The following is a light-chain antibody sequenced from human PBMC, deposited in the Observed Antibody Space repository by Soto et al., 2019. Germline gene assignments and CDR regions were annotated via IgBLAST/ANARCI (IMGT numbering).Light chain of an antibody. CDR2: GNN. J-gene: IGLJ3*02. V-gene: IGLV1-40*01. CDR3: QSYDSSLSVWV. CDR1: SSNIGAGFD. Sequence: QSVLTQPPSLSGAPGQRVTISCTGSSSNIGAGFDVHWYRHLPGRAPKLLIYGNNNRPSGVPERFSGSKSGTSASLAITGLQAEDEADYYCQSYDSSLSVWVFGGGTKLTVL.